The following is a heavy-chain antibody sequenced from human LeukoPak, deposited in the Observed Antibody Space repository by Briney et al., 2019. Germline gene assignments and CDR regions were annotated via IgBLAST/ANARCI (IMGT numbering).Heavy chain of an antibody. CDR2: IYSRGST. V-gene: IGHV4-39*07. J-gene: IGHJ4*02. Sequence: PSETLSLTCTVSGASISGSGYYWGWIRQPPGKGLEWIGSIYSRGSTYYNASLQSRVTISIETPKNQISLTLNSVTAADTAVYYSARERETYASSGTNFDSWGQGTLVTVSS. D-gene: IGHD3-22*01. CDR3: ARERETYASSGTNFDS. CDR1: GASISGSGYY.